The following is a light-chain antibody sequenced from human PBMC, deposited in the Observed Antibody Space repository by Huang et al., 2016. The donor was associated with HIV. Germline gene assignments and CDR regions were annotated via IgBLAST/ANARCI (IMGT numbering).Light chain of an antibody. Sequence: DIQMTQSPSSLSASVGDRVTITCRTSQSISHFLNWYQQKPGEAPKLRIYSASSLQTGVPSRFSGGGSGTNFTLTIRSLQPGDVATYYCQQSYGTPKFGQGTKVEIK. J-gene: IGKJ1*01. CDR1: QSISHF. CDR3: QQSYGTPK. CDR2: SAS. V-gene: IGKV1-39*01.